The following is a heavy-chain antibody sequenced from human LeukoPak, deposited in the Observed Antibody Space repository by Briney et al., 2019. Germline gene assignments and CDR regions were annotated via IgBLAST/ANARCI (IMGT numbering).Heavy chain of an antibody. CDR3: ARESDYYDSSGYSPGAFDI. J-gene: IGHJ3*02. CDR1: GGSISSHY. D-gene: IGHD3-22*01. CDR2: IYYSGST. V-gene: IGHV4-59*11. Sequence: SETLSLTCTVSGGSISSHYWSWIRQPPGKGLEWIGYIYYSGSTNYNPSLKSRVTISVDTSKNQFSLKLSSVTAADTAVYYCARESDYYDSSGYSPGAFDIWGQGTMVTVSS.